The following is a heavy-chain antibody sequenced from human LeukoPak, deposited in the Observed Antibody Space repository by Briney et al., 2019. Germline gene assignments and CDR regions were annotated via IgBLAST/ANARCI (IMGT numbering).Heavy chain of an antibody. CDR1: GFTFSSYA. J-gene: IGHJ6*02. CDR3: ARHFSTYSYGLDV. CDR2: INPDGSAK. V-gene: IGHV3-7*01. D-gene: IGHD3-3*02. Sequence: GGSLRLSCAASGFTFSSYAMSWVRQAPGKGLEWVANINPDGSAKYYVDSVKGRFTISRDSAENSLYLQMNSLRPEDTAVYYCARHFSTYSYGLDVWGQGTTVTVSS.